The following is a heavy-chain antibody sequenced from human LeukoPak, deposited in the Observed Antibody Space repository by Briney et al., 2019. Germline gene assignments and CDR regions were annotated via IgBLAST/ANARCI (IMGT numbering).Heavy chain of an antibody. CDR3: ARDRIVVVPAAPVDY. Sequence: GGSLTLSCAASGFTFSDYYMSWIRQAPGKGLEWVSYISSSGSTIYYADSVKGRFTISRDSAKNSLYLQMNSLRAEDTAVYYCARDRIVVVPAAPVDYWGQGTLVTVSS. V-gene: IGHV3-11*04. CDR1: GFTFSDYY. J-gene: IGHJ4*02. CDR2: ISSSGSTI. D-gene: IGHD2-2*01.